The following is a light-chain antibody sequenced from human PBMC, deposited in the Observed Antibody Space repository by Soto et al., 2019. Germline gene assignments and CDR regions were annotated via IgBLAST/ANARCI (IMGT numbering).Light chain of an antibody. V-gene: IGKV3-20*01. Sequence: DIVMTQSPGTLSLSPGERATLSCRSSQSLSGSFLAWNQQKPGQAPRLLIYGASNRATGTPDRFSGSGSGRDFTLTISRLEPEDSAVYYCQQYGSSRLTFGGGTKVDIK. CDR3: QQYGSSRLT. CDR1: QSLSGSF. CDR2: GAS. J-gene: IGKJ4*01.